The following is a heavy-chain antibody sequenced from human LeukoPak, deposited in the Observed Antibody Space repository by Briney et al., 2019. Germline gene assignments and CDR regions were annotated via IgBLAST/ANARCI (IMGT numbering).Heavy chain of an antibody. CDR1: GYTLTDYY. J-gene: IGHJ4*02. CDR3: ARDWRGSYFPDF. D-gene: IGHD1-26*01. CDR2: INPNSGDT. V-gene: IGHV1-2*02. Sequence: ATVKVSCKAPGYTLTDYYMHWVRQAPGQGLEWMGWINPNSGDTNSAQKFQGRVTMTRDTSISTAYMELSRLTSDDTAVYYCARDWRGSYFPDFWGQGTLVTVSS.